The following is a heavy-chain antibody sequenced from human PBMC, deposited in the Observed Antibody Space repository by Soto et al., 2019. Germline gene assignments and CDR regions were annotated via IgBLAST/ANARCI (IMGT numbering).Heavy chain of an antibody. CDR3: AHRIYDSSGYYVGPFDY. CDR1: WFSLRTSGGG. D-gene: IGHD3-22*01. V-gene: IGHV2-5*01. CDR2: IYWNDDK. J-gene: IGHJ4*02. Sequence: SWRTLVKPTQTPPLTWPVSWFSLRTSGGGVGWIRPPPGKALEWLALIYWNDDKRYSPSLKSRLTITKDTSKNQVVLTMTNMDPVDTATYYCAHRIYDSSGYYVGPFDYWGQGTLVTVSS.